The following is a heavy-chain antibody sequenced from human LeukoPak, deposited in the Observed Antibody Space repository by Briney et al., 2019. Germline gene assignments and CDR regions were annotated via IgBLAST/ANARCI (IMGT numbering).Heavy chain of an antibody. D-gene: IGHD3-22*01. CDR3: ARDYYYDSSGYYELSGY. Sequence: GASVKVSCKASGYTFTGYYMHWVRQAPGQGLEWMGWINPNSGGTNYAQKFPGRVTMTRDTSISAAYMELSRLRSDDTAVYYCARDYYYDSSGYYELSGYWGQGTLVTVSS. V-gene: IGHV1-2*02. J-gene: IGHJ4*02. CDR1: GYTFTGYY. CDR2: INPNSGGT.